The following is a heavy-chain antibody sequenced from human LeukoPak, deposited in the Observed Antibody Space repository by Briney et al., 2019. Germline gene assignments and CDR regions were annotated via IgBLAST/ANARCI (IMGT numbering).Heavy chain of an antibody. CDR2: INHSGST. D-gene: IGHD2-2*02. J-gene: IGHJ4*02. CDR1: GGSFSGYY. CDR3: ARGPEANIVVVPAAIPRFDY. Sequence: SETLSLTCAVYGGSFSGYYWSWIRQPPGKGLEWIGEINHSGSTNYNPSLKSRVTISVDTSKNQFSLKLSSVTAADTAVYYCARGPEANIVVVPAAIPRFDYWGQGTLVTVSS. V-gene: IGHV4-34*01.